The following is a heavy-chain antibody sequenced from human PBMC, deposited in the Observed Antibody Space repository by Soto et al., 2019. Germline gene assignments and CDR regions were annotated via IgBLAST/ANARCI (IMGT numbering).Heavy chain of an antibody. CDR2: IKSKTDGWTT. V-gene: IGHV3-15*01. Sequence: GGSLRLSCAASGFTFSNAWMSWVRQAPGKGLEWVGRIKSKTDGWTTDDAAPVKGRFTISSDDSKNTLYLQMHSLKTVDSAVYYCTTERYYYGSVSYYNFDYWGQGTLVTVSS. D-gene: IGHD3-10*01. J-gene: IGHJ4*02. CDR3: TTERYYYGSVSYYNFDY. CDR1: GFTFSNAW.